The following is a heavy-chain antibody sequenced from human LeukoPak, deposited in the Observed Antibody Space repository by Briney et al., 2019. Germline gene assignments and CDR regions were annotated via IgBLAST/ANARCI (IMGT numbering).Heavy chain of an antibody. D-gene: IGHD3-22*01. CDR2: INPNSGGT. Sequence: ASVTVSYKASGYTFTGYYMHWVRPAPGQGLEWMGWINPNSGGTNYAQKFQGRVTMTRDTSISTAYMELSRLRSDDTAVYYCARDYDSSGYYYGIDVWGQGTTVTVSS. J-gene: IGHJ6*02. V-gene: IGHV1-2*02. CDR1: GYTFTGYY. CDR3: ARDYDSSGYYYGIDV.